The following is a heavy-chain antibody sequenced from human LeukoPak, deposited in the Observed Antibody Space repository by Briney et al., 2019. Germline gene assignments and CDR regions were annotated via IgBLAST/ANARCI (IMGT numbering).Heavy chain of an antibody. CDR1: GYTFTGYY. CDR2: INPNSGGT. CDR3: ARGGYTGYLDS. V-gene: IGHV1-2*02. J-gene: IGHJ4*02. Sequence: ASVRVSCKASGYTFTGYYIHWVRQAPGQGLEWMGWINPNSGGTNYAQKFQGRVTMTRDTSISTAYMELSRLRSDDTAVFFCARGGYTGYLDSWGRGTLVTVSS. D-gene: IGHD2-2*02.